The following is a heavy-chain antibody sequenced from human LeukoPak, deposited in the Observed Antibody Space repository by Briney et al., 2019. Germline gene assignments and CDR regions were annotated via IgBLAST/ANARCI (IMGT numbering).Heavy chain of an antibody. V-gene: IGHV3-21*01. J-gene: IGHJ4*02. D-gene: IGHD2-2*01. CDR1: GFTFRSYS. CDR2: IDPSSTYI. Sequence: GGSLRLSCAASGFTFRSYSMNWVRQAPGKGLEWVSAIDPSSTYIYYADSVKGRLTISRDNAENSLYLQMNSPRVEDTAVYYCARAPTVLVGYCSSSSCQADYWGQGTLVTVSS. CDR3: ARAPTVLVGYCSSSSCQADY.